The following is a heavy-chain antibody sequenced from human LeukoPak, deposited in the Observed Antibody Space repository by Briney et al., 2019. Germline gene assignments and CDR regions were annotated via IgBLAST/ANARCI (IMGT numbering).Heavy chain of an antibody. CDR3: ASVTVVPAALDY. CDR1: GYSISSGYD. Sequence: SETLSLTCAVSGYSISSGYDWGWIRQPPGKGLEWIGSIYHSGSTYYNPSLKSRVTISVDTSKNQFSLKLSSVTAADTAVYYCASVTVVPAALDYWGQGTLVTVSS. CDR2: IYHSGST. V-gene: IGHV4-38-2*01. J-gene: IGHJ4*02. D-gene: IGHD2-2*01.